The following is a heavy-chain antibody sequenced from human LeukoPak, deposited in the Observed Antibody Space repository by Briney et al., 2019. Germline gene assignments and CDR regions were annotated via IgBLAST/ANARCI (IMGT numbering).Heavy chain of an antibody. Sequence: GGSLRLSCAASGISFSAYAMSWVRQAPGKGLEWVSTITGSGGSAYYADSVKGRFTISRDLSKNTLYLQMNSLRAEDTAVYYCAKAVAGSIFDYWGQGTLVTVPS. CDR3: AKAVAGSIFDY. D-gene: IGHD6-19*01. CDR2: ITGSGGSA. V-gene: IGHV3-23*01. J-gene: IGHJ4*02. CDR1: GISFSAYA.